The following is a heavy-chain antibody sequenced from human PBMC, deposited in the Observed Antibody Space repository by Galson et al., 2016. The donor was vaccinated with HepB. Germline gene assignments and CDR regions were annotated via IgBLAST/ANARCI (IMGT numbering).Heavy chain of an antibody. J-gene: IGHJ6*02. CDR3: ARAGAGTPRHYYGLDV. CDR1: GFIFSSYW. V-gene: IGHV3-33*08. CDR2: SWYDETKE. D-gene: IGHD1-14*01. Sequence: SLRLSCAASGFIFSSYWMSWVRQAPGRGLQWVAVSWYDETKEFCAEFEGRLIISRDNSKDTVNLQMNSLRPEDTGVYFCARAGAGTPRHYYGLDVWGPGTTVTVSS.